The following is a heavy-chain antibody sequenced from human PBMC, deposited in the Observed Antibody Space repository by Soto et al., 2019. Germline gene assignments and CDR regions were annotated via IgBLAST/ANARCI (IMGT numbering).Heavy chain of an antibody. D-gene: IGHD4-17*01. CDR2: VNPNSGGT. Sequence: GASVKVSCKASGYTFTGYYMHWVRQAPGQGLEWMGWVNPNSGGTNYAQKFQGWVTMTRDTSISTAYMELSRLRSDDTAVYYCARVFREDGDYVGGMDVWGQGATVTVSS. V-gene: IGHV1-2*04. J-gene: IGHJ6*02. CDR1: GYTFTGYY. CDR3: ARVFREDGDYVGGMDV.